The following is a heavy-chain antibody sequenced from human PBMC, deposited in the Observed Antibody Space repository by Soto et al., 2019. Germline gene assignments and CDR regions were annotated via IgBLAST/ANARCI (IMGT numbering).Heavy chain of an antibody. J-gene: IGHJ3*02. D-gene: IGHD2-15*01. CDR3: ASSSYCSGGSCYFVSFDI. Sequence: QVQLVQSGAEVKKPGSSVQVSCKASGGTFSSYAISWVRQAPGQGLEWMGGIIPICGTANYAQKFQGRVTITADESTSTDYMELSSLRSEDTAVYYCASSSYCSGGSCYFVSFDIWGQGTMVTVSS. CDR1: GGTFSSYA. V-gene: IGHV1-69*01. CDR2: IIPICGTA.